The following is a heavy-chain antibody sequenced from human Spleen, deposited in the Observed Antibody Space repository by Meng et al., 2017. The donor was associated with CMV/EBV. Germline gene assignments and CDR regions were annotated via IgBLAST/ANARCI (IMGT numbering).Heavy chain of an antibody. CDR1: GDTFNNYA. Sequence: SGDTFNNYAVSWVRQGPGEGLEWMGGIIPFYATANYAEKFQGRITITTDESTTTAYMELGSLRFEDTAVYYCARASYYGTGSYYHFEYWGQGTLVTVSS. D-gene: IGHD3-10*01. CDR3: ARASYYGTGSYYHFEY. CDR2: IIPFYATA. J-gene: IGHJ4*02. V-gene: IGHV1-69*05.